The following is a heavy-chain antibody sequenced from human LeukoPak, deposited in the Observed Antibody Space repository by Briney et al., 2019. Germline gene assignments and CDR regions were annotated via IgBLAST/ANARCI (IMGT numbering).Heavy chain of an antibody. CDR1: GYTFTGYY. V-gene: IGHV1-2*06. CDR3: ARDSSDYDYVWGSYLPNDP. Sequence: GASVKVSCKASGYTFTGYYMHWLRQAPGQGLEWMGRINPNSGGTNYAQRFQGRVTMTRDTSISTAYMELSRLRSDDTAVYYCARDSSDYDYVWGSYLPNDPWGQGTLVTVSS. D-gene: IGHD3-16*02. J-gene: IGHJ5*02. CDR2: INPNSGGT.